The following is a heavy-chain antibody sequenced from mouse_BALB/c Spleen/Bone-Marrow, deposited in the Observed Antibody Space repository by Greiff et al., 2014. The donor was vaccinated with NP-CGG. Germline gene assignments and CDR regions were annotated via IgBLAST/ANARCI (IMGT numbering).Heavy chain of an antibody. CDR2: IDPANYNT. D-gene: IGHD4-1*01. CDR3: ATLTGTFDY. J-gene: IGHJ3*01. CDR1: GFNIKDPY. Sequence: EVQLQQSGAELVKPGASVKLSCTTSGFNIKDPYIHWVKQRPEQGLEWIGGIDPANYNTQYDPKFQGKATITADTPSNAAYLQLNSLTSEDTAVYYCATLTGTFDYWGQGTPVTVPA. V-gene: IGHV14-3*02.